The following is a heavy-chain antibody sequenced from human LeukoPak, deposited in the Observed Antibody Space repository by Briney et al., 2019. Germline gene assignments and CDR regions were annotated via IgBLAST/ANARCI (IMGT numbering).Heavy chain of an antibody. CDR3: AKDSSSSLDH. CDR2: VKQDGSEK. D-gene: IGHD6-6*01. CDR1: GFTFSSHW. Sequence: GGSLRLSCAAPGFTFSSHWMIWVRQAPGKGLEWVANVKQDGSEKYYVDSVKGRFTISRFNAKNSLYLQMNSLRVEDTAVYYCAKDSSSSLDHWGQGSLVTVSS. V-gene: IGHV3-7*01. J-gene: IGHJ4*02.